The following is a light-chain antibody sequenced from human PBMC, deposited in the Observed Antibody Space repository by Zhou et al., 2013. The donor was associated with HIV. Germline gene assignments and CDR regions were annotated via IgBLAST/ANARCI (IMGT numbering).Light chain of an antibody. CDR2: GAW. V-gene: IGKV3-15*01. CDR1: QSAATN. Sequence: EIVMTQSPAILSVSPGERATLSCRASQSAATNLAWYQQKPGQAPRLLIYGAWTRATGIPARFSGSGSGTDFTLTFTTLGPEDFAVYYCQQYANSPQTFGQGTKVEIK. CDR3: QQYANSPQT. J-gene: IGKJ2*01.